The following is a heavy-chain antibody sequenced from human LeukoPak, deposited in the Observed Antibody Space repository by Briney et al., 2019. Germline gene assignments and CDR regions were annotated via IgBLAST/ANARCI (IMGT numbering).Heavy chain of an antibody. Sequence: GASVKVSCKASGYTFTDYYIHWVRQAPGQGLEWMGWVNPNSGGTNYAQKFQGRVTITRDTSISTAYMELSRLTSDDTAVYYCVREDVVAATKVGSWGQKTLVTVSS. CDR1: GYTFTDYY. V-gene: IGHV1-2*02. D-gene: IGHD2-15*01. CDR2: VNPNSGGT. CDR3: VREDVVAATKVGS. J-gene: IGHJ4*02.